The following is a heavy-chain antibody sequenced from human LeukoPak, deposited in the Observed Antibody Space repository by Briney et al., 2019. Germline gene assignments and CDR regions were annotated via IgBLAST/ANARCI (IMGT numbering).Heavy chain of an antibody. Sequence: GGSLRLSCAASGFTFSSYGMHWVRQAPGKGLEWVAVIWYDGSNKYYADSVKGRFTISRDNSKNTLYLQMNSLRAEDTAVYYCAREVDSYGLNWFDPWGQGTLVTVSS. J-gene: IGHJ5*02. CDR3: AREVDSYGLNWFDP. D-gene: IGHD5-18*01. V-gene: IGHV3-33*01. CDR1: GFTFSSYG. CDR2: IWYDGSNK.